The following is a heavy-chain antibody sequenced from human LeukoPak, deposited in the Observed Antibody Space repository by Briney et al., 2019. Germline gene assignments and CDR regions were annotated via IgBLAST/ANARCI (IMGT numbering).Heavy chain of an antibody. J-gene: IGHJ5*02. CDR2: IYSSGSI. CDR1: GGSISSYY. D-gene: IGHD3-3*01. Sequence: SETLSLTCTVSGGSISSYYWSWIRQPAGKGLEWIGRIYSSGSINYNPSLKSRVTMSVDTSKNQFSLKLSSVTAADTAVYYCARGGFLEWLKGFDPWGQGTLVTVSS. CDR3: ARGGFLEWLKGFDP. V-gene: IGHV4-4*07.